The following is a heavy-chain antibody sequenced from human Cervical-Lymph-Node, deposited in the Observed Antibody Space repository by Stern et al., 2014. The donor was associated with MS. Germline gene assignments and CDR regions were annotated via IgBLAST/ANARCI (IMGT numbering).Heavy chain of an antibody. CDR1: GFTFRDYA. Sequence: QMQLVESGGGVVQPGRSLRLSCAASGFTFRDYAIHWVRQAPDKGLDWVAGISQDGDKRFYADSVKGRFTISRDNSKNTLYLEMNSLRPEDTAVYFCARDSTAMVDYWGQGTLVTVSS. D-gene: IGHD5-18*01. CDR2: ISQDGDKR. J-gene: IGHJ4*02. CDR3: ARDSTAMVDY. V-gene: IGHV3-30*04.